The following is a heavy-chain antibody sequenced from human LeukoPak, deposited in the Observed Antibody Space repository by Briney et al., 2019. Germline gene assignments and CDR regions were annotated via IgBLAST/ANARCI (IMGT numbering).Heavy chain of an antibody. D-gene: IGHD6-19*01. Sequence: PGGSLRLSCAASGLTFSSYAMSWVRQAPGKGLEWVSAISGSGGSTYYADSVKGRFTISRDNSKNTLYLQMNSLRAEDTAVYYCAKDSYSSGWPINFDYWGQGTLVTVSS. CDR2: ISGSGGST. CDR1: GLTFSSYA. CDR3: AKDSYSSGWPINFDY. V-gene: IGHV3-23*01. J-gene: IGHJ4*02.